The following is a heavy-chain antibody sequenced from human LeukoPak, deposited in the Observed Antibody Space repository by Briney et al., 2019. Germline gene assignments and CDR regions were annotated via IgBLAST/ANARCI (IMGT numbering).Heavy chain of an antibody. D-gene: IGHD3-10*01. CDR2: IIPIFGTA. J-gene: IGHJ4*02. CDR3: ARLLTYYYGSGSPSDY. CDR1: GYTFTTYY. V-gene: IGHV1-69*13. Sequence: GASVKVSCKASGYTFTTYYMHSVRQAPGQGLEWMGGIIPIFGTANYAQKFQGRVTITADESTSTAYMELSSLRSEDTAVYYCARLLTYYYGSGSPSDYWGQGTLVTVSS.